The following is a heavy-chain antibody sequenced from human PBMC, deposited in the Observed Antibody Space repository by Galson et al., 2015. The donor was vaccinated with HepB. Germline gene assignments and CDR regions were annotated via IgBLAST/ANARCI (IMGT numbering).Heavy chain of an antibody. CDR1: GFSFSDHF. CDR3: SRMGDLSGYSST. Sequence: SLRLSCAASGFSFSDHFMDWVRQAPGKGLEWVGRTKKQGSGYTTEYAAPVKGRFSISRDDSKNSLYLQMNSLKTEDTAVYYCSRMGDLSGYSSTWGQGTLVTVSS. CDR2: TKKQGSGYTT. V-gene: IGHV3-72*01. D-gene: IGHD6-13*01. J-gene: IGHJ5*02.